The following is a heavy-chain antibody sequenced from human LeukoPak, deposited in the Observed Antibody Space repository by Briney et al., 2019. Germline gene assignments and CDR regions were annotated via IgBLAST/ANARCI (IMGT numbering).Heavy chain of an antibody. CDR1: GGTFSSYA. Sequence: ASVKVSCKASGGTFSSYAISWVRQAPGQGLEWMGGIIPIFGTANYAQKFQGRVTITADKSTSTAYMELSSLRSEDTAVYYCARDPPYYYGSGSYFDYWGQGTLSPSPQ. J-gene: IGHJ4*02. D-gene: IGHD3-10*01. V-gene: IGHV1-69*06. CDR3: ARDPPYYYGSGSYFDY. CDR2: IIPIFGTA.